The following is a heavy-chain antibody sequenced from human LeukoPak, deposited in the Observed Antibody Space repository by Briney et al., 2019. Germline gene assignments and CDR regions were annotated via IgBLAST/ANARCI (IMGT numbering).Heavy chain of an antibody. D-gene: IGHD1-1*01. CDR2: ISSGSSYI. CDR1: GFTFSSYA. Sequence: GGSLILSCAASGFTFSSYAMNWVRQAPGKGLEWVSSISSGSSYIYYADSVKGRFTISRDNAKNSLYLQMNSLRAEDTAVYYCARGNDLDYWGQGTLVTVSS. J-gene: IGHJ4*02. CDR3: ARGNDLDY. V-gene: IGHV3-21*01.